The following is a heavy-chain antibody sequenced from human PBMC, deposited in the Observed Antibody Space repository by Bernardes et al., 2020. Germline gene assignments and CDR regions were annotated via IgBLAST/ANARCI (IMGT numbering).Heavy chain of an antibody. CDR2: IYYSGST. D-gene: IGHD6-19*01. J-gene: IGHJ4*02. CDR3: ARVASSSGWYTGSYYFDY. Sequence: SETLSLTCTVSGGSVSSGSYYWSWIRQPPGKGLEWIGYIYYSGSTNYNPSLKSRVTISVDTSKNQFSLKLSSVTAADTAVYYCARVASSSGWYTGSYYFDYWGQGTLVTVSS. V-gene: IGHV4-61*01. CDR1: GGSVSSGSYY.